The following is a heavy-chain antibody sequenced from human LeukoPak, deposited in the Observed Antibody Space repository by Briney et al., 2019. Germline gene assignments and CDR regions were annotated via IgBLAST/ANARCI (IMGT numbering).Heavy chain of an antibody. J-gene: IGHJ3*02. CDR2: FDPEDGET. CDR3: ATALVPAAIDAFDI. D-gene: IGHD2-2*02. V-gene: IGHV1-24*01. Sequence: GASVKVSCKVSGYTLTELSMHWVRQAPGKGLEWMGGFDPEDGETIYAQKFQGRVTMTEDTSTDTAYMELSSLTSEYTAVYYCATALVPAAIDAFDIWGQGTMVTVSS. CDR1: GYTLTELS.